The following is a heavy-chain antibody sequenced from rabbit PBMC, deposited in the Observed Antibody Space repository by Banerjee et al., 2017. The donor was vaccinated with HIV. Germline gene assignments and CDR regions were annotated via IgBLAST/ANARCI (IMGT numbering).Heavy chain of an antibody. CDR1: GFSLNSGYD. CDR3: ARDADDSNLYAFNL. D-gene: IGHD4-1*01. J-gene: IGHJ4*01. V-gene: IGHV1S45*01. Sequence: QEQLVESGGGLLQPGASLTLTCKASGFSLNSGYDMCWVRQAPGKGLEWIASIYAGSSDSTYSAPWAKGRFTISKTSSTTVTLQMTSLAVADTATYFCARDADDSNLYAFNLWGPGTLVTVS. CDR2: IYAGSSDST.